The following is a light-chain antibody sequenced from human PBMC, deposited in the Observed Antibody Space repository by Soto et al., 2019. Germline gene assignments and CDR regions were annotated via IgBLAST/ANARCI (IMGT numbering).Light chain of an antibody. CDR3: QQANRFPLT. CDR2: AAS. CDR1: QGISSW. V-gene: IGKV1-12*01. J-gene: IGKJ4*01. Sequence: DIQMTQSPSSVSASVGDRVTITCRAIQGISSWLAWYQQKPGKATKLLIYAASSVHSGVASRFSGRGSGTDITLTISRVQPEDFANYYCQQANRFPLTFGGGTKVEIK.